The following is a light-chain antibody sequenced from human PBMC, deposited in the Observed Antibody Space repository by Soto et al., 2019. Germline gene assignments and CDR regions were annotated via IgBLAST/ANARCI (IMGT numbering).Light chain of an antibody. V-gene: IGLV2-14*01. CDR1: SSDVGGYNY. CDR2: EVS. CDR3: SSYTSSSTLL. J-gene: IGLJ2*01. Sequence: QSVLTQPASVSGSPGQSITISCTGTSSDVGGYNYVSWYQQHPGKAPKLMIYEVSNRPSGVSNRFSGSKSGNTASLTISRLQAEDEADYYCSSYTSSSTLLIGGGTKLTVL.